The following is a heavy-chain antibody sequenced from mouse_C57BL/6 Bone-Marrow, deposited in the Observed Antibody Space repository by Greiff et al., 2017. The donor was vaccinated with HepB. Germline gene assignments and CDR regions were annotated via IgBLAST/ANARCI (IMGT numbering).Heavy chain of an antibody. V-gene: IGHV1-54*01. CDR3: ARGGYSKADYAMDY. CDR2: INPGSGGT. CDR1: GYAFTNYL. Sequence: QVQLQQSGAELVRPGTSVKVSCKASGYAFTNYLIEWVKQRPGQGLEWIGVINPGSGGTNYNEKFKGKATLTADKSSSTAYMQLSSLTSEDSAVYFCARGGYSKADYAMDYWGQGTSVTVSS. J-gene: IGHJ4*01. D-gene: IGHD2-5*01.